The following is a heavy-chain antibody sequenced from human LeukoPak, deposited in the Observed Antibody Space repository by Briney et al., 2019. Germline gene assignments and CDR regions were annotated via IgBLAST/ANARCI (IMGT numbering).Heavy chain of an antibody. CDR3: ARAVGYCSGGSCYPDFDY. D-gene: IGHD2-15*01. J-gene: IGHJ4*02. Sequence: ASVKASCKASGYTFTSYGISWVRQAPGQGLEWMGWISAYNGNTNYAQKLQGRVTMTTDTSTSTAYMELRSLRSDDTAVYYCARAVGYCSGGSCYPDFDYWGQGTLVTVSS. CDR1: GYTFTSYG. V-gene: IGHV1-18*01. CDR2: ISAYNGNT.